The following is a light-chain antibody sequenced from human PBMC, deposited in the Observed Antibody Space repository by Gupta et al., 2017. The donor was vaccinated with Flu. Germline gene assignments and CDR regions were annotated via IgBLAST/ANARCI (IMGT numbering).Light chain of an antibody. J-gene: IGKJ1*01. CDR2: GAS. V-gene: IGKV3-20*01. Sequence: EIVLTQSPGTLSLSPGERATLSCRASQSISSSNLAWYHQKPGQAPRLLIYGASSRATGIPDRFSGRGSVTDFTLTISRLEPEDFAVYGCQQYGSSPGFGQGTKVEIK. CDR1: QSISSSN. CDR3: QQYGSSPG.